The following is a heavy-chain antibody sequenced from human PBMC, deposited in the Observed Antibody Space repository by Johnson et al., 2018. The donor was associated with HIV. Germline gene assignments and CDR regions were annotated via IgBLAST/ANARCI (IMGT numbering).Heavy chain of an antibody. J-gene: IGHJ3*02. CDR3: ARDSTPWGDDYVDYAFDI. Sequence: VQLVESGGGLVKPGGSLRLSCAASGFTVSSNYMNWVRQAPGKGLEWVSVLYSGGSTYYADSVKGRFIISRDNSKTTLYLQMNSLTAEDTAVYHCARDSTPWGDDYVDYAFDIWGQGTLVTVSS. D-gene: IGHD4/OR15-4a*01. V-gene: IGHV3-66*02. CDR2: LYSGGST. CDR1: GFTVSSNY.